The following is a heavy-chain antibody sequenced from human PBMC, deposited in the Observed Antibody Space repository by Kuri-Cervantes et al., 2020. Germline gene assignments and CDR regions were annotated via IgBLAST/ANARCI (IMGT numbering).Heavy chain of an antibody. CDR2: IYFGDTT. V-gene: IGHV3-53*01. CDR1: GFTVSSHY. Sequence: GGSLRLSCAASGFTVSSHYMSWVRQAPGKGLEWVSIIYFGDTTYYADSVKGRFTISRDNSKNTLYLQMSRLRAEDTAVYYCAKDAFAMVQGVIIGWGQGTLVTDSS. CDR3: AKDAFAMVQGVIIG. J-gene: IGHJ4*02. D-gene: IGHD3-10*01.